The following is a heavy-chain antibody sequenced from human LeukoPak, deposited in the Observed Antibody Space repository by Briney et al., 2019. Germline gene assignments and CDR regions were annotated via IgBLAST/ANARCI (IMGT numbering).Heavy chain of an antibody. V-gene: IGHV3-33*08. CDR3: ARDAATSVGMPHY. CDR2: IWSDGSTK. Sequence: QPGRSLRLSCAASGFTFSSYGMHWVRQAPGKGLEWVAIIWSDGSTKYYVGSVKGRFTISRDNSKSTLYLQMNSLRAEDTAVYYCARDAATSVGMPHYWGQGTVVTVSS. CDR1: GFTFSSYG. D-gene: IGHD2-2*01. J-gene: IGHJ4*02.